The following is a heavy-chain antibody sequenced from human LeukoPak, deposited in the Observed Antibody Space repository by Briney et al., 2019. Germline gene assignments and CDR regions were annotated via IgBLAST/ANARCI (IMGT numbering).Heavy chain of an antibody. CDR3: ATVIPRYSGSSVGAFDI. CDR1: GLTFSSYA. CDR2: NSGSGSSK. Sequence: GGSLRLSCAASGLTFSSYAMSWVRQAPGKGLECVSGNSGSGSSKYYADSMRGRFTISRDNSKNTLYLEMNSLRAEDTAVYYCATVIPRYSGSSVGAFDIWGQGTTVIVSS. V-gene: IGHV3-23*01. J-gene: IGHJ3*02. D-gene: IGHD1-26*01.